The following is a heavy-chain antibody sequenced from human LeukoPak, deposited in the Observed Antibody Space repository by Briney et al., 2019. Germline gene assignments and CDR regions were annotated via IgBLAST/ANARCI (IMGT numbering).Heavy chain of an antibody. CDR3: ARGPAITMVRGVITKPHFDY. V-gene: IGHV3-21*01. J-gene: IGHJ4*02. CDR1: GFTFSSYS. Sequence: PGGSLRLSCAASGFTFSSYSMNWVRQAPGKGLEWVSSISSSSSYIYYADSVKGRFTISRDNAKNSLYLQMNSLRAEDTAVYYCARGPAITMVRGVITKPHFDYWGQGTLVTVSS. CDR2: ISSSSSYI. D-gene: IGHD3-10*01.